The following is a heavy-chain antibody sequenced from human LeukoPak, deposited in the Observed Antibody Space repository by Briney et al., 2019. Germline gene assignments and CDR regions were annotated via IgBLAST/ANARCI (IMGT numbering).Heavy chain of an antibody. CDR1: GGSISSGGYY. D-gene: IGHD6-6*01. Sequence: SETLSLTCTVSGGSISSGGYYWSWIRQHPGKGLEWIGYIYYSGSTYYNPSLKSRVTISVDTSKNQFSLKLSSVTAADTAVYYCAYSSSRSNFDYWGQGTLVTVSS. CDR3: AYSSSRSNFDY. J-gene: IGHJ4*02. V-gene: IGHV4-31*03. CDR2: IYYSGST.